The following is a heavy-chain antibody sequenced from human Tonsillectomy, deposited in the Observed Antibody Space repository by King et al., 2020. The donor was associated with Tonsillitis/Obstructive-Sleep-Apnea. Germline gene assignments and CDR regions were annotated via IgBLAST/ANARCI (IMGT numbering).Heavy chain of an antibody. CDR2: IKQDGSEK. J-gene: IGHJ4*02. Sequence: VQLVESGGGLVQPGGSLRLSCAASGFTFSSYWMSWVRQAPGKGLEWVANIKQDGSEKYYVDSVKGRFTISRDNAKNSLYLQMNSLRAEDTAVYYCARGRDKWELRQFDYWGQGTLVTVSS. D-gene: IGHD1-26*01. V-gene: IGHV3-7*03. CDR1: GFTFSSYW. CDR3: ARGRDKWELRQFDY.